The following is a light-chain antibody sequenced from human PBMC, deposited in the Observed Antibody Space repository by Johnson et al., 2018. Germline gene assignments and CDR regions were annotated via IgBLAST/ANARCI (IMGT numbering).Light chain of an antibody. J-gene: IGLJ1*01. V-gene: IGLV1-51*02. CDR3: GTWDSSLRAGNV. CDR1: SSNIGNNY. CDR2: ENN. Sequence: QSVLTQPPSVSAAPGQKVTISCSGSSSNIGNNYVSWYQQLPGTAPKILIYENNKRPSGIPDRFSGSKFGTSATLGFTGLQTGDEADYYCGTWDSSLRAGNVFGTGTKVTVL.